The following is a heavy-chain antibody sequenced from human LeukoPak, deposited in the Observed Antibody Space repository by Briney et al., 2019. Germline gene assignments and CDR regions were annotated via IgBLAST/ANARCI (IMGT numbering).Heavy chain of an antibody. V-gene: IGHV3-21*01. CDR3: ATETIGRHYDY. J-gene: IGHJ4*02. D-gene: IGHD1-14*01. CDR1: GFTFSSCG. Sequence: TGGSLRLSCAASGFTFSSCGFNGVRQAPGKGLEWGSSIGPTGTDRYYADSVRGRFAISRDNAKNSMYLQMDSLRDEDTAVYYCATETIGRHYDYWGQGTLLTVSS. CDR2: IGPTGTDR.